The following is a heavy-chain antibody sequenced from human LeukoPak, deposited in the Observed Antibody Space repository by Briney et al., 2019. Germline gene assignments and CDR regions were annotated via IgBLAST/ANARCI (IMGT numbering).Heavy chain of an antibody. CDR3: ATHFFRFGGAVFDY. Sequence: ASVKVSGKVSGYTLTELSMHWVRQAPGKGLEWMGGFDPEDGETIYAQKFQGRVTMTEDTSTDTAYMELSSLRSEDTAVYYCATHFFRFGGAVFDYWGQGTLVTVSS. V-gene: IGHV1-24*01. CDR1: GYTLTELS. J-gene: IGHJ4*02. CDR2: FDPEDGET. D-gene: IGHD3-16*01.